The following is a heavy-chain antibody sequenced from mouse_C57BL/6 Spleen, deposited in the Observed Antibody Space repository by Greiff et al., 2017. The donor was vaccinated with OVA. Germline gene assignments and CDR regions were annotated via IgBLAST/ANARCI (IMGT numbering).Heavy chain of an antibody. CDR1: GYSITSGYD. J-gene: IGHJ2*01. CDR3: ARDDGYSFDY. Sequence: EVKLVESGPGMVKPSQSLSLTCTVTGYSITSGYDWHWIRHFPGNKLEWMGYISYSGSTNYNPSLKSPISITHDTSKNPFFLKLKSVTTEDTATYCCARDDGYSFDYWGQGTTLTVSS. D-gene: IGHD2-3*01. V-gene: IGHV3-1*01. CDR2: ISYSGST.